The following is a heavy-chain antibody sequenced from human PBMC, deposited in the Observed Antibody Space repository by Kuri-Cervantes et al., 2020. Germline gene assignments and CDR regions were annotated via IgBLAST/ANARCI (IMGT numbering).Heavy chain of an antibody. CDR1: GFTFSSYW. J-gene: IGHJ4*02. V-gene: IGHV3-7*01. CDR2: IKQDGSEK. CDR3: ARGDDDYGDYEYYFDY. Sequence: GESLKISCAASGFTFSSYWMSWVRQAPGKGLEWVANIKQDGSEKYYVDSVKGRFTISRDNSKNTLYLQVDSLRAEDTAVYYCARGDDDYGDYEYYFDYWGQGTLVTVSS. D-gene: IGHD4-17*01.